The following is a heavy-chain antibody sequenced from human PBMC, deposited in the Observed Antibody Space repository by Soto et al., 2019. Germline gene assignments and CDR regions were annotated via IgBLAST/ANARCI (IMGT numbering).Heavy chain of an antibody. J-gene: IGHJ4*02. CDR3: AREDILGVRSFDY. D-gene: IGHD3-10*01. V-gene: IGHV3-48*02. CDR2: ISSGSKTI. CDR1: GFTLSSYS. Sequence: RLSCAASGFTLSSYSVNWVRQAPGKGLEWVSYISSGSKTIYYADSVKGRFTVSRDNAKNSQYLQMNSLTDEDTAVYYCAREDILGVRSFDYWGRGTLVTVSS.